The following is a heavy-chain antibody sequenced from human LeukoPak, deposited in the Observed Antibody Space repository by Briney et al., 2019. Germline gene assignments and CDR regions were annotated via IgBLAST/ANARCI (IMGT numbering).Heavy chain of an antibody. CDR2: IWYDGNNK. Sequence: GGSLRLSCAAPGFSFSSYGMHWVRQAPGKGLEWVAVIWYDGNNKYYADSVKGRFTISRDNSKNTLHLQMNSLRAEDTALYYCARDRYYGSENYYYYYHMDVWGTGTTVTVSS. CDR3: ARDRYYGSENYYYYYHMDV. D-gene: IGHD3-10*01. V-gene: IGHV3-33*01. J-gene: IGHJ6*03. CDR1: GFSFSSYG.